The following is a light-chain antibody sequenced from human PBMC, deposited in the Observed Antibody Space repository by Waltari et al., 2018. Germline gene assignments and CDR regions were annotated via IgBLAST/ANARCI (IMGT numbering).Light chain of an antibody. CDR3: QQRTNWRSVS. Sequence: EIMLTQSPATLSLSPGERATLSCRASQSVSSYLAWYQQKPGQAPRLLIYDASNRATGIPARFSGSGSGTDFTLTISSLEPEDFAVYYCQQRTNWRSVSFGGGTKVEIK. V-gene: IGKV3-11*01. CDR2: DAS. CDR1: QSVSSY. J-gene: IGKJ4*01.